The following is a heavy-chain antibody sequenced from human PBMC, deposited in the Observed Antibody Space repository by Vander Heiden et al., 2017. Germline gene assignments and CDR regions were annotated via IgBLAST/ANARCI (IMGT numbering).Heavy chain of an antibody. CDR1: GLIFSTYE. Sequence: EVQLVESGGGLVQPGWSLQLPCIVSGLIFSTYEMNWVRQAPGKGLEWLAFINVSATITLYEDSVTGRFTVSRDNAKNSLYLQMNNLRDEDTAVYYCTTDRFGDEDFDYWGQGTLVTVSA. CDR3: TTDRFGDEDFDY. V-gene: IGHV3-48*03. D-gene: IGHD2-21*01. J-gene: IGHJ4*02. CDR2: INVSATIT.